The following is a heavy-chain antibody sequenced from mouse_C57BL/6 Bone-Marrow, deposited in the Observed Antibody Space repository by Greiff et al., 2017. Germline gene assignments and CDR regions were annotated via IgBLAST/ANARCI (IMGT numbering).Heavy chain of an antibody. Sequence: VQLKQSGPVLVKPGASVKMSCKASGYTFTDYYMNWVKQSHGKSLEWIGVINPYNGGTSYNQKFKGKATLTVDKSSSTAYMELNSLTSEDSAVYYCARIYYAMDYWGQGTSVTVSS. CDR2: INPYNGGT. J-gene: IGHJ4*01. V-gene: IGHV1-19*01. CDR3: ARIYYAMDY. CDR1: GYTFTDYY.